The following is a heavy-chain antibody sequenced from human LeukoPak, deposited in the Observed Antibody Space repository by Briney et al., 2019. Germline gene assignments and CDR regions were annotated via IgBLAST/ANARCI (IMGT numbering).Heavy chain of an antibody. D-gene: IGHD5-18*01. Sequence: PGGSLRLSCAASGFTFSTYAMSSVRQAPGKGLEWVSSFSGSGGSTYYADSVKGRFTISRDNSKNTLYLQMNSLRAEDTAVYYCAKDLGMQVWFPLWGQGTLVTVSS. J-gene: IGHJ4*02. CDR2: FSGSGGST. CDR1: GFTFSTYA. CDR3: AKDLGMQVWFPL. V-gene: IGHV3-23*01.